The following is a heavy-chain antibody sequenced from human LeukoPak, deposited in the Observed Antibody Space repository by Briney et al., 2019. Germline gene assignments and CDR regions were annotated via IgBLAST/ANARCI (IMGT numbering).Heavy chain of an antibody. CDR1: GLTFSTSG. CDR2: IGPTGSDR. CDR3: ATETNGRHYDY. V-gene: IGHV3-21*06. Sequence: GGSLRLSCTASGLTFSTSGFNWVRQAPGKGLEWVASIGPTGSDRYHADSMKGRFTISRDNANNFLYLQMNSLRAEDTPVYYCATETNGRHYDYWGQGTLLTVSS. D-gene: IGHD1-14*01. J-gene: IGHJ4*02.